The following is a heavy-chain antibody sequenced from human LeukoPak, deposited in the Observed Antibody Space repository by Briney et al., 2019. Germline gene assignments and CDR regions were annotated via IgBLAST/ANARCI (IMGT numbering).Heavy chain of an antibody. D-gene: IGHD5-18*01. CDR3: ASLIEEYSYGLGDY. Sequence: PSETLSLTCTVSGGSITSYYWNWIRQPAGKGLEWIGRIDVSGSTNYNPSLKSRVTISVDTSKNQFSLKLSSVTAADTAVYYCASLIEEYSYGLGDYWGQGTLVTVSS. V-gene: IGHV4-4*07. CDR2: IDVSGST. J-gene: IGHJ4*02. CDR1: GGSITSYY.